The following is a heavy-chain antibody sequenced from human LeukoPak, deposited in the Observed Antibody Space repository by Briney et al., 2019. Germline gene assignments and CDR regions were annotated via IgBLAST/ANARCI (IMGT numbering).Heavy chain of an antibody. J-gene: IGHJ5*02. Sequence: GASVKVSCKASGYTFTSYAMHWVRQAPGQRLEWMGWINAGNGNTKYSQKLQGRVTMTTDTSTSTAYMELRSLRSDDTAVYYCARDRIRPNNWFDPWGQGTLVTVSS. CDR3: ARDRIRPNNWFDP. CDR2: INAGNGNT. D-gene: IGHD1-1*01. V-gene: IGHV1-3*01. CDR1: GYTFTSYA.